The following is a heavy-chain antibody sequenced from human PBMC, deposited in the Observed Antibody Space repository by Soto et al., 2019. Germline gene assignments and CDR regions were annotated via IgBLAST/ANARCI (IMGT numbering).Heavy chain of an antibody. CDR1: GFTVSSNY. Sequence: PGGSLRLSCAASGFTVSSNYMSWVRQAPGKGLEWVSVIYSGGSTYYADSVKGRFTISRDNSKKTLYLQMNSLRAEDTAVYYCARDRRDTAIEYYYYGMDVWGQGTMVTVSS. V-gene: IGHV3-66*01. CDR3: ARDRRDTAIEYYYYGMDV. J-gene: IGHJ6*02. D-gene: IGHD5-18*01. CDR2: IYSGGST.